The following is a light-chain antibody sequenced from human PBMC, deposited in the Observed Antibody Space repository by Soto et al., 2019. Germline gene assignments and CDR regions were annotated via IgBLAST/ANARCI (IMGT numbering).Light chain of an antibody. J-gene: IGKJ2*01. V-gene: IGKV1-16*01. Sequence: DLQMTQSPSSLSASVGDTVTITCRASRGINNYLAWFQQRPGKAPRSLIYAASSLQSGVPWRFSGSGSGTDFTLTITNLQPEDFATYYCQQYINHPYTFGQGTTLGIK. CDR3: QQYINHPYT. CDR1: RGINNY. CDR2: AAS.